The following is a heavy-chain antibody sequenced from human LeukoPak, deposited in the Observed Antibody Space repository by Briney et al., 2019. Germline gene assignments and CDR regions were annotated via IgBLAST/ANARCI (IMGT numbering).Heavy chain of an antibody. J-gene: IGHJ4*02. CDR1: GFTFSDHF. CDR2: IRNKANSYTT. D-gene: IGHD3-16*01. V-gene: IGHV3-72*01. Sequence: GGSLRLSCAASGFTFSDHFLDWVRQAPGKGLEWVGRIRNKANSYTTEYAASVKGGFTVSRDDSKNSLYLQMNSLKTEDTALYYCANGFGDWGQGTLVTVSS. CDR3: ANGFGD.